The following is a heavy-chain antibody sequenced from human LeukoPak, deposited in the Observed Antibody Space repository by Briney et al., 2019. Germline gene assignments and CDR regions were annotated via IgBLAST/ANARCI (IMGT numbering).Heavy chain of an antibody. CDR2: IYSGGST. CDR3: ARGSQDSGSYYLGY. J-gene: IGHJ4*02. V-gene: IGHV3-53*01. Sequence: GGSLRLSCAASGFTVSSNYMSWVRQAPGKGLEGVSVIYSGGSTYYADSVKGRFTISRDSSKNTLYLQMNNLRAEDTAVHYCARGSQDSGSYYLGYWGQGTLVTVSS. D-gene: IGHD3-10*01. CDR1: GFTVSSNY.